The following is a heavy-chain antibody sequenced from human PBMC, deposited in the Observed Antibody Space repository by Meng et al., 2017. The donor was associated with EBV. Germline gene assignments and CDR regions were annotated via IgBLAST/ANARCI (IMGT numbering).Heavy chain of an antibody. J-gene: IGHJ4*02. CDR1: GCILRSFA. CDR3: ASAEHYGDYVFEY. D-gene: IGHD4-17*01. CDR2: IIPLFHTT. V-gene: IGHV1-69*01. Sequence: QCGAEGEQPWSPVKCSCKPSGCILRSFAIGWVRQAPGQGLEWMGGIIPLFHTTNYAQKFQGRLHIIADESSATTYMELSSLRSEDTAIYYCASAEHYGDYVFEYWGQGTLVTVSS.